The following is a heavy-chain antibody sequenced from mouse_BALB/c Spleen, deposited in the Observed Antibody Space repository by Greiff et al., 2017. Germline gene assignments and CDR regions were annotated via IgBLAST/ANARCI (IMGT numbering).Heavy chain of an antibody. CDR3: ARYDYNQAWFAY. CDR2: ISYSGST. Sequence: EVKLVESGPSLVKPSQTLSLTCSVTGDSITSGYWNWIRKFPGNKLEYMGYISYSGSTYYNPSLKSRISITRDTSKNQYYLQLNSVTTEDTATYYCARYDYNQAWFAYWGQGTLVTVSA. CDR1: GDSITSGY. J-gene: IGHJ3*01. D-gene: IGHD2-4*01. V-gene: IGHV3-8*02.